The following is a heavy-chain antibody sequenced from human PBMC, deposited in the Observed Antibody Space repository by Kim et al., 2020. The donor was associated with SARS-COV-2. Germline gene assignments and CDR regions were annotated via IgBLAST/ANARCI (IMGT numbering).Heavy chain of an antibody. J-gene: IGHJ4*01. Sequence: SETLSLTCAVYGGSFSGYYWSWIRQPPGKGLEWIGEINHSGSTNYNPSLKSRVTISVDTSKNQFSLKLSSVTAADTAVYYCARVGYSSGWYLSFYFDYWG. D-gene: IGHD6-19*01. CDR3: ARVGYSSGWYLSFYFDY. CDR1: GGSFSGYY. V-gene: IGHV4-34*01. CDR2: INHSGST.